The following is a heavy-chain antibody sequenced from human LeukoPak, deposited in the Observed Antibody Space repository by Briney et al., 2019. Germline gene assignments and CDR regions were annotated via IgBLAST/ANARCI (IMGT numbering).Heavy chain of an antibody. V-gene: IGHV1-46*01. J-gene: IGHJ5*02. Sequence: RASVKVSCKTSGYTFTSDYMHWVRQAPGQGLEWMGIINPSGGSTSYAQKFQGRVTMTRDTSTSTVYMELSSLRSEDTAVYYCARKEGAANNWFDPWGQGTLVTVSS. CDR3: ARKEGAANNWFDP. CDR2: INPSGGST. D-gene: IGHD2-15*01. CDR1: GYTFTSDY.